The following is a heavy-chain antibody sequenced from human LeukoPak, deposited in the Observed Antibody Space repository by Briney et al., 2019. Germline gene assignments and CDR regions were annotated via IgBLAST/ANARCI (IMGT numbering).Heavy chain of an antibody. D-gene: IGHD6-13*01. J-gene: IGHJ5*02. CDR2: ISYDGSNK. CDR3: AGQQLALGDWFDP. V-gene: IGHV3-30-3*01. Sequence: PGRSLRLSCAASGFTFSSYAMHWVRQAPGKGLEWVAVISYDGSNKYYADSVKGRFTISRDNSKNTLYLQMNSLRAEDTAVYYCAGQQLALGDWFDPWGQGTLVTVSS. CDR1: GFTFSSYA.